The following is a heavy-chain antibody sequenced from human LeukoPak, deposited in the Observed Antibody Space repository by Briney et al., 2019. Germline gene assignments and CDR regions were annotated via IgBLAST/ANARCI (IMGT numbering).Heavy chain of an antibody. J-gene: IGHJ4*02. CDR1: GYSVNAYN. V-gene: IGHV1-2*02. D-gene: IGHD3-3*01. Sequence: ASVKVSCKASGYSVNAYNMHWVRQAPGQGLEWMGWINHKSGGANYAQKFQGRVTMTRDTSISTAYMELSRLRSDDTAVYYCARGWSRVFGVVMGYWGQGTLVTVSS. CDR3: ARGWSRVFGVVMGY. CDR2: INHKSGGA.